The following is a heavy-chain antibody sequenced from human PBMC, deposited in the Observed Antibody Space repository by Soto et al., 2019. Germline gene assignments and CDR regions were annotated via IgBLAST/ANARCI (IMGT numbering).Heavy chain of an antibody. CDR3: ARVHAESYSSGWYWFDP. CDR1: GYSFTSYW. Sequence: GESLKISCKGSGYSFTSYWIGWVRQMPGKGLEWMGIIYPGDSDTRYSPSFQGQVTISADKSISTAYLQWSSLKASDTAMYYCARVHAESYSSGWYWFDPWGQGTLVTVSS. V-gene: IGHV5-51*01. J-gene: IGHJ5*02. D-gene: IGHD6-19*01. CDR2: IYPGDSDT.